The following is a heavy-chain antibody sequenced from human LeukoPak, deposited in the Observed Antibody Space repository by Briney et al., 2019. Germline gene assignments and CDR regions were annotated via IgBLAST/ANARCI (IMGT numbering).Heavy chain of an antibody. Sequence: SETLSLTCTVSGGSISSYYWSWIRQPPGKGLEWIGYIYHSGSTYYNPSLKSRVTISVDRSKNQFSLKLSSVTAADTAVYYCARYIGEAYYFDYWGQGTLVTVSS. V-gene: IGHV4-59*12. CDR1: GGSISSYY. CDR2: IYHSGST. CDR3: ARYIGEAYYFDY. J-gene: IGHJ4*02. D-gene: IGHD2-15*01.